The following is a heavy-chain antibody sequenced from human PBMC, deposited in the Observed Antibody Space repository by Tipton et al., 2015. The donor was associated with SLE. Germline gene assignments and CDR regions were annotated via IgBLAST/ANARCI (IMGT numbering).Heavy chain of an antibody. CDR3: ARRVIATDFDY. CDR1: GFSFSSYW. V-gene: IGHV3-74*01. J-gene: IGHJ4*02. Sequence: SLRLSCAASGFSFSSYWMHWVRQAPGKRLVWVPRINSDGSSTSYADSVKGRFTISRDNAKNTLFLHMNSLRAEDTAVYYCARRVIATDFDYWGQGTLVTVSS. D-gene: IGHD2-21*01. CDR2: INSDGSST.